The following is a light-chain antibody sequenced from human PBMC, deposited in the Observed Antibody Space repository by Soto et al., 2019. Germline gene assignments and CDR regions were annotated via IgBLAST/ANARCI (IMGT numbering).Light chain of an antibody. CDR3: SSYAGSNNLP. J-gene: IGLJ3*02. V-gene: IGLV2-8*01. CDR1: SSEVGAYNY. CDR2: EVT. Sequence: QSVLTQPPSASGSPGQSVTISCTGSSSEVGAYNYVSWYQQHPGKAPKLMIYEVTKRPSGVPDRFSGSKSGNTASLTVSGLQAEDEAEYYCSSYAGSNNLPFGGGTKLTVL.